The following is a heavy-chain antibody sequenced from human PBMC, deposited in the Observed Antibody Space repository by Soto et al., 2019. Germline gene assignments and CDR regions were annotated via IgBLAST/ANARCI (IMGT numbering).Heavy chain of an antibody. D-gene: IGHD6-13*01. CDR2: INPNSGGT. CDR1: GYTFTGYY. J-gene: IGHJ6*03. Sequence: QVQLVQSGAEVKKPGASVKVSCKASGYTFTGYYMHWVRQAPGQGLEWMGWINPNSGGTNYAQKFQGWVTMTRDTFISTAYMELSRLRSDDTAVYYCARAGWSSSWYQAKYYYYYYMDVWGKGTTVTVSS. V-gene: IGHV1-2*04. CDR3: ARAGWSSSWYQAKYYYYYYMDV.